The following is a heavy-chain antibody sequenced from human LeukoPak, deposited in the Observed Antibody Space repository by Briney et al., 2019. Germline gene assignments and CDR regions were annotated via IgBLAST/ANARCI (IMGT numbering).Heavy chain of an antibody. CDR1: GGTFSSYA. J-gene: IGHJ4*02. Sequence: ASVKVSCKASGGTFSSYAISWVRQAPGQGLEWMGRIIPILGIANYAQKFQGRVTITADKSTSTAYMELSSLRSEDTAVYYCARGPSVQGVRSWGQGTLVTVSS. CDR2: IIPILGIA. D-gene: IGHD3-10*01. CDR3: ARGPSVQGVRS. V-gene: IGHV1-69*04.